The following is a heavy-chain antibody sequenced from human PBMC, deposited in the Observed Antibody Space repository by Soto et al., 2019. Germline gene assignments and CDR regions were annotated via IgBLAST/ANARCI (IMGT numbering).Heavy chain of an antibody. D-gene: IGHD3-10*01. CDR2: ISYDGSNK. J-gene: IGHJ5*02. V-gene: IGHV3-30-3*01. CDR3: ARSQGSWFDP. Sequence: GGSLRLSCAASGFTFSSYAMHWVRQAPGKGLEWVAVISYDGSNKYYADSVKGRFTISRDNSKNTLYLQMNSLRAEDTAVYYCARSQGSWFDPWGQGTLVTVS. CDR1: GFTFSSYA.